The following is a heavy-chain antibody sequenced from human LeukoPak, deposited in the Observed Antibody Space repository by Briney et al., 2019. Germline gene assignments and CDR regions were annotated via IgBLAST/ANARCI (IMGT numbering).Heavy chain of an antibody. D-gene: IGHD6-19*01. CDR1: GFTVSSNY. J-gene: IGHJ4*02. CDR3: ARDPPWAVAPNFDY. CDR2: IYSGGST. V-gene: IGHV3-53*01. Sequence: GGSLRLSCAASGFTVSSNYMGWVRQAPGKGLEWVSVIYSGGSTYYADSVKGRFTISRDNAKNSLYLQMNSLRAEDTAVYYCARDPPWAVAPNFDYWGQGTLVTVSS.